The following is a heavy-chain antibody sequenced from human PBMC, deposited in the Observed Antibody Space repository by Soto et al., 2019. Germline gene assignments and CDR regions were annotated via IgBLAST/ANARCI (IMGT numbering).Heavy chain of an antibody. CDR1: GFTFSSYG. CDR3: ARDMIRDMSGSYPLDY. Sequence: QVQLVESGGGVVQPGRSLRLSCAASGFTFSSYGMHWVRQAPGKGLEWVAVIWYDGSNKYYADSVKGRFTISRDNSKNTLYLQMNSLRAEDTAVYYCARDMIRDMSGSYPLDYWGQGTLVTVSS. CDR2: IWYDGSNK. J-gene: IGHJ4*02. D-gene: IGHD1-26*01. V-gene: IGHV3-33*01.